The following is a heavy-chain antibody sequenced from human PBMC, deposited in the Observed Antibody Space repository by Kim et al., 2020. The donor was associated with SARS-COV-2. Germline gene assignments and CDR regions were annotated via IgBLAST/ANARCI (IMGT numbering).Heavy chain of an antibody. CDR1: GSSITDSY. V-gene: IGHV4-59*03. J-gene: IGHJ4*01. CDR3: SGDHPLSRRNGVHYSYFD. CDR2: ISYSGRA. D-gene: IGHD3-16*01. Sequence: SETLSLTCTVSGSSITDSYWGWIRQPPGKSLEWMGVISYSGRATYTPAPERRGIIIRDTSKNQILFTLLPIMTADTATLYYSGDHPLSRRNGVHYSYFD.